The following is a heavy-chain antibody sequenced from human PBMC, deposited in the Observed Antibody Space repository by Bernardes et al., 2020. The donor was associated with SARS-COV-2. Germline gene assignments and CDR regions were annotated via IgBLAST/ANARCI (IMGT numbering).Heavy chain of an antibody. D-gene: IGHD2-2*01. CDR1: GGSISSYY. CDR3: VRHVYCSSTSFYGNYYYYGMDV. Sequence: SETLSLTCTVSGGSISSYYWSWIRQPPGKGLEWIGYIYYSGSTNYNPSLKSRGTISVDTSKNQFSLKLSSVTAADTAVYYCVRHVYCSSTSFYGNYYYYGMDVWGQGTRVNVSS. CDR2: IYYSGST. V-gene: IGHV4-59*08. J-gene: IGHJ6*02.